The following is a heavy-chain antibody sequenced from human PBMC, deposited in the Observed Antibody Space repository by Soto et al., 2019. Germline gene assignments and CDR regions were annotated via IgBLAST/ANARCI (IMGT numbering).Heavy chain of an antibody. V-gene: IGHV3-23*01. CDR1: GFTFGHSA. CDR2: ISGTGGAA. J-gene: IGHJ4*02. D-gene: IGHD3-10*01. CDR3: AKPEEVVRGFDF. Sequence: LRLSCAASGFTFGHSAMSWVRQAPGKGLEWVAAISGTGGAAYYADSVKGRFTTSRDNSRNTLFLQMNSLRVDDTAIYHCAKPEEVVRGFDFWGLGTLVTVSS.